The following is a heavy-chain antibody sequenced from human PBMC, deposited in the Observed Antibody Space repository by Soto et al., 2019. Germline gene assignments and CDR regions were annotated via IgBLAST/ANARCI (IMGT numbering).Heavy chain of an antibody. V-gene: IGHV1-18*01. J-gene: IGHJ6*02. Sequence: ASVKVSCKASGYTLTSYGISWVRQAPGQGLEWMGWISAYNGNTNYAQKLQGRVTMTTDTSTSTAYMELRSLRSDDTAVYYCARDAYYMVRDPPRGNCGMDVWGQGTTVTVSS. CDR1: GYTLTSYG. D-gene: IGHD3-10*01. CDR2: ISAYNGNT. CDR3: ARDAYYMVRDPPRGNCGMDV.